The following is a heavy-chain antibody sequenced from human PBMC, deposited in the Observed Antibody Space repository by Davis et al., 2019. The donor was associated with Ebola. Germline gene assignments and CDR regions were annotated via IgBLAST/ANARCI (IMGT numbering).Heavy chain of an antibody. CDR2: INPNYGRT. CDR1: RYTFSNYY. Sequence: SVTVSCKASRYTFSNYYMHWLRQAPGHGLEWVGMINPNYGRTIYAQKFQGRVTVTRDTSTTTVYMDLSSLRSEDTALYYCTTPGGQDSGYDVFDIWGQGTMVTVSS. D-gene: IGHD5-12*01. V-gene: IGHV1-46*03. J-gene: IGHJ3*02. CDR3: TTPGGQDSGYDVFDI.